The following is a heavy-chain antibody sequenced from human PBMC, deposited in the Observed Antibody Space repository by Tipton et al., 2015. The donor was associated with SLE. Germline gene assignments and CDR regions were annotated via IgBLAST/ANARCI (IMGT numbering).Heavy chain of an antibody. CDR1: GFSFSSHE. J-gene: IGHJ4*02. D-gene: IGHD1-26*01. CDR3: ASPYNWSYYHS. Sequence: SLRLSCAASGFSFSSHEMNWVRQAPGKGLEWVSYISSSGYNIYYADSVKGRFTISRDNTQNSLYLQMNSLTAEDTAVYYCASPYNWSYYHSWGQGTLVTVSS. V-gene: IGHV3-48*03. CDR2: ISSSGYNI.